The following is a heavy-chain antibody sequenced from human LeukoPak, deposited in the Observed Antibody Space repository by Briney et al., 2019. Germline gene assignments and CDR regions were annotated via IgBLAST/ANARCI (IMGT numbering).Heavy chain of an antibody. CDR3: ARGWRCSITSCYTLLPPDYYYYMDV. CDR1: GYTFTGYY. CDR2: INPSSGGT. Sequence: ASVKVSCKASGYTFTGYYMHWVRQAPGQGLEWMGLINPSSGGTNYAQKFQGRVTMTRDTSISTAYMELSRLRSDDTAVYYCARGWRCSITSCYTLLPPDYYYYMDVWGKGTTVTVSS. D-gene: IGHD2-2*02. V-gene: IGHV1-2*02. J-gene: IGHJ6*03.